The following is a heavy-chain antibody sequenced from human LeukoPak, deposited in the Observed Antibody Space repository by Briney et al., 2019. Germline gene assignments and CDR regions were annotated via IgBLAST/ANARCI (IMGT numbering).Heavy chain of an antibody. V-gene: IGHV3-30*18. Sequence: GGTLRLSCAASGFTFSSYGMHWVRQAPGKGLEWVAVISYDGSNKYYADSVKGRFTISRDNSKNTLYLQMNSLRAEDTAVYYCAKQQVVPAADDYYYYGMDVWGQGTTVTASS. J-gene: IGHJ6*02. D-gene: IGHD2-2*01. CDR3: AKQQVVPAADDYYYYGMDV. CDR2: ISYDGSNK. CDR1: GFTFSSYG.